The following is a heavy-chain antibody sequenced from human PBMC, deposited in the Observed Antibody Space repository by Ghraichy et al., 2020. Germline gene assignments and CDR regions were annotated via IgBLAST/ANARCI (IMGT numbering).Heavy chain of an antibody. Sequence: GGSLRLSCSASGFTFRTYAMYWVRQAPGKGLEFVSGIGSGGLNTNYAESVQGRFAISTDASKNTLFLQMRSLRVEDTATYFCVRVVPRKQSWLGYADLWGQGTLVIVSS. CDR1: GFTFRTYA. V-gene: IGHV3-64D*06. D-gene: IGHD3-22*01. CDR3: VRVVPRKQSWLGYADL. CDR2: IGSGGLNT. J-gene: IGHJ4*02.